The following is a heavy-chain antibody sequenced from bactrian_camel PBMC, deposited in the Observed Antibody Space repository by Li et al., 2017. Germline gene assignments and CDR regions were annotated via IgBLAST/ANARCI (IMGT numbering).Heavy chain of an antibody. J-gene: IGHJ4*01. V-gene: IGHV3S32*01. D-gene: IGHD1*01. CDR2: IAGDGRT. CDR1: GYTLPLH. Sequence: DVQLVESGGGSVQAGESLKLSCAASGYTLPLHMAWFRRLPGQGREGVAAIAGDGRTDYADSVRGRFTISRDNAKNILYLQMNSLRPEDTAQYYCALGSSASGWTALSAAAFQYWGQGTQVTVS. CDR3: ALGSSASGWTALSAAAFQY.